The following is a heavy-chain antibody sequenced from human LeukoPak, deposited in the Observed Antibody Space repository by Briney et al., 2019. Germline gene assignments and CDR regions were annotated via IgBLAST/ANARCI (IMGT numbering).Heavy chain of an antibody. CDR3: AKQGALRQDYYMDV. CDR2: IIPIFGTP. Sequence: SLKVSCKASGASFSSYAISWVRQAPGQGLEWMGRIIPIFGTPNYAQRFQGRVTIAADIVSSTAYMEVNNLTSEDTAVYFCAKQGALRQDYYMDVWGNGTTVTVSS. V-gene: IGHV1-69*06. J-gene: IGHJ6*03. CDR1: GASFSSYA.